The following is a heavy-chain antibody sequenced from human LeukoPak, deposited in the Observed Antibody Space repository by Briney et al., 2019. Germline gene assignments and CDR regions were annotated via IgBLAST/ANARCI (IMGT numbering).Heavy chain of an antibody. CDR1: GFTFSSYA. V-gene: IGHV3-23*01. CDR3: AKVHGTLTVESPFDY. Sequence: GGSLRLSCVASGFTFSSYAMSWVRQAPGKGLEWVSAIWSSSGNTYYADSVTGRFTISRDNSKNTLYLQMHSLRADDTAVYYCAKVHGTLTVESPFDYWGQGTLVTVSS. D-gene: IGHD4-23*01. J-gene: IGHJ4*02. CDR2: IWSSSGNT.